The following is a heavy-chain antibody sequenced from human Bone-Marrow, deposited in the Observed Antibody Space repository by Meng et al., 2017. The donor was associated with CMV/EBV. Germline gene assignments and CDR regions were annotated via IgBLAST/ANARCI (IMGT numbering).Heavy chain of an antibody. CDR1: GDFITSNY. D-gene: IGHD6-19*01. V-gene: IGHV4-59*01. CDR3: ARGGSGWYGGWFDP. Sequence: ESLKISCTVSGDFITSNYWSWIRQPPGKGLEWIGYIYYSGSTNYNPSLKSRVTISVDTSKNQFSLKLSSVTAADTAVYYCARGGSGWYGGWFDPWGQGTRVTVSS. CDR2: IYYSGST. J-gene: IGHJ5*02.